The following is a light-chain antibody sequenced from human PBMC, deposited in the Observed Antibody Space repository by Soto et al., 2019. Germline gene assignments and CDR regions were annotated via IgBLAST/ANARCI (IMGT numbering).Light chain of an antibody. CDR1: QSVSSY. CDR2: DAS. V-gene: IGKV3-11*01. Sequence: EIVLTQSPATLSLSPGERATLSCRASQSVSSYLAWYQQKPGQAPRLLIYDASNRATGIPARFSGSGSGTDFTLTISSLEPEDFAVYYCQQSGKTFGQGTKVEIK. J-gene: IGKJ1*01. CDR3: QQSGKT.